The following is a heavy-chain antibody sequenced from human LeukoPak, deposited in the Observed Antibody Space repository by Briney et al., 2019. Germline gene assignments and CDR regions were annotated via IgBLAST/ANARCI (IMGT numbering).Heavy chain of an antibody. CDR3: ARAAYYYDSSGYYLDY. Sequence: ASVKVSCKASGYTFTGYYMHWVRQAPGQGLEWMGWINPNSGGTNYAQKFQGRVTMTRDTSISTAYMELSRLRSDDTAVCYCARAAYYYDSSGYYLDYWGQGTLVTVSS. V-gene: IGHV1-2*02. CDR2: INPNSGGT. J-gene: IGHJ4*02. CDR1: GYTFTGYY. D-gene: IGHD3-22*01.